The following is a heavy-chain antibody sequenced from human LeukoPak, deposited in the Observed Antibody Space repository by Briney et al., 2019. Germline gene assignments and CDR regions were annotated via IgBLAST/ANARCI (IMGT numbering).Heavy chain of an antibody. CDR1: GGSTRTPTYY. CDR2: SYYSGTT. V-gene: IGHV4-39*01. D-gene: IGHD1-26*01. J-gene: IGHJ4*02. CDR3: ARHHSGSSYFDL. Sequence: SETLSLTCTVSGGSTRTPTYYWGWIRQPPGKGLEWIASSYYSGTTYYNTSLRSRLTTFVDTSNNQFYMNLSSVTAADTGVYYCARHHSGSSYFDLWGQGILVTVSS.